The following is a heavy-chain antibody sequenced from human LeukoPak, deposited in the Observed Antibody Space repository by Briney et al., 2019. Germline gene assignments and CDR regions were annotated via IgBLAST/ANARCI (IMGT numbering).Heavy chain of an antibody. D-gene: IGHD2-15*01. Sequence: GGSLRLSCAASGFTFSRHWMYWVRQAPGKGLEWVANIKQDGSAKPYVDSVKGRFTISRDNAKNSLFLQMNSLRAENTAVYYCARDNGWSADFWGQGTLVTVSS. V-gene: IGHV3-7*03. CDR1: GFTFSRHW. CDR3: ARDNGWSADF. CDR2: IKQDGSAK. J-gene: IGHJ4*02.